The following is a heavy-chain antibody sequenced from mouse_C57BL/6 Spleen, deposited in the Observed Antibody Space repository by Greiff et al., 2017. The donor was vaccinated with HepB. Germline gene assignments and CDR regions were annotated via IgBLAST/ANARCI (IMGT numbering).Heavy chain of an antibody. J-gene: IGHJ4*01. Sequence: QVQLKESGPELVKPGASVKISCKASGYSFTSYYIHWVKQRPGQGLEWIGWIYPGSGNTKYNEKFKGKATLTADTSSSTAYMQLSSLTSEDSAVYYCASGYYGSSRYYYAMDYWGQGTSVTVSS. D-gene: IGHD1-1*01. CDR3: ASGYYGSSRYYYAMDY. CDR1: GYSFTSYY. CDR2: IYPGSGNT. V-gene: IGHV1-66*01.